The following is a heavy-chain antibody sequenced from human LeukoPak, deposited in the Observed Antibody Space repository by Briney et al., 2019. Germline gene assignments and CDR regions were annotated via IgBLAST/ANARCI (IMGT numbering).Heavy chain of an antibody. CDR1: GGSFSGYY. Sequence: SETLSHTCAVYGGSFSGYYWSWIRQPPGKGLEWIGEINHSGSTNYNPSLKSRVTISVDTSKNQFSLKLSSVTAADTAVYYCARGNIVVVVAASYYYYYMDVWGKGTTVTVSS. CDR2: INHSGST. D-gene: IGHD2-15*01. J-gene: IGHJ6*03. CDR3: ARGNIVVVVAASYYYYYMDV. V-gene: IGHV4-34*01.